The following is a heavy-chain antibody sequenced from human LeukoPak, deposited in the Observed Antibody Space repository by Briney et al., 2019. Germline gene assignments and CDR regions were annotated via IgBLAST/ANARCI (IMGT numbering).Heavy chain of an antibody. CDR1: GYTFTSYG. CDR2: ISAYNGNT. D-gene: IGHD3-22*01. Sequence: ASVTVSCKASGYTFTSYGISWVRQAPGQGLEGMGWISAYNGNTNYAQKLQGRVTMTTDTSTSTAYMELRSLRSDDTAVYYCARVEGYYDSSGYYYKGVFDYWGQGTLVTVAS. CDR3: ARVEGYYDSSGYYYKGVFDY. J-gene: IGHJ4*02. V-gene: IGHV1-18*01.